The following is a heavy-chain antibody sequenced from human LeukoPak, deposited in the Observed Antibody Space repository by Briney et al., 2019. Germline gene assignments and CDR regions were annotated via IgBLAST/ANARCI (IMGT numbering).Heavy chain of an antibody. CDR2: ISSSSSFI. V-gene: IGHV3-21*01. CDR1: GFTFSSYS. D-gene: IGHD3-16*01. Sequence: GGSLRLSCAASGFTFSSYSMNWVRQAPGKGLEWVSSISSSSSFIYYADSVKGRFTISRDNAKNSLYLQMNSLRAEDTAVYYCARGGGIGVTYWGQGTLVTVSS. J-gene: IGHJ4*02. CDR3: ARGGGIGVTY.